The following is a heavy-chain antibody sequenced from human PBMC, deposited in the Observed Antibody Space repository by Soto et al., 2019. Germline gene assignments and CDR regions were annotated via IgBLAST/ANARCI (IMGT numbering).Heavy chain of an antibody. CDR1: GGSFSGYY. CDR3: ARPRTYYYGSGSYRGPRRNAFDI. D-gene: IGHD3-10*01. J-gene: IGHJ3*02. Sequence: SETLSLTCAVYGGSFSGYYWSWIRQPPGKGLEWIGEINHSGSTNYNPSLKSRVTISVDTSKNQFSLKLSSVTAADTAVYYCARPRTYYYGSGSYRGPRRNAFDIWGQGTMVTVSS. CDR2: INHSGST. V-gene: IGHV4-34*01.